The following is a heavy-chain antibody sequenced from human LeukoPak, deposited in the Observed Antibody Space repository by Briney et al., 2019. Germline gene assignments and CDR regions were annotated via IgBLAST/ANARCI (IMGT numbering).Heavy chain of an antibody. Sequence: PGGSLRLSCAASGFTFSSYSMNWVRQAPGKGLEWVSSISSSSSYIYYADSVKGRFTISRDNAKNSLYLQMNSLRAEDTAVYYRARDPRSWYYFDYWGQGTLVTVSS. D-gene: IGHD6-13*01. CDR2: ISSSSSYI. V-gene: IGHV3-21*01. J-gene: IGHJ4*02. CDR3: ARDPRSWYYFDY. CDR1: GFTFSSYS.